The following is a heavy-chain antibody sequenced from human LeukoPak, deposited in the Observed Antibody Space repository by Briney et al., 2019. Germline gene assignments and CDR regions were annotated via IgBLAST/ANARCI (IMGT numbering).Heavy chain of an antibody. V-gene: IGHV1-18*01. Sequence: ASVKVSCKASGYTFTDFGISWVRQAPGQGLEWMGWISAYNGDTNYAQKLQGRVTTTTDTSTSTAYMEVRSLRSDDTAVYYCTRDLGVDTTMIFFDYWGQGSLVTVSS. D-gene: IGHD5-18*01. CDR3: TRDLGVDTTMIFFDY. J-gene: IGHJ4*02. CDR2: ISAYNGDT. CDR1: GYTFTDFG.